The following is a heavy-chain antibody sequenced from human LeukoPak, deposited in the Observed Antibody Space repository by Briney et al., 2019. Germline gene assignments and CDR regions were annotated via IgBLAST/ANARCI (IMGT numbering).Heavy chain of an antibody. CDR1: GYTFTNYA. Sequence: ASVKVSCKASGYTFTNYAMNWVRQAPGQGLEWMGWINPNTGNPTYAQGFTGRFVFSLDTSVSTTYLQIGSLKAEDTALYYCARAYQRLGELSLPDYWGQGTLVTVSS. J-gene: IGHJ4*02. CDR3: ARAYQRLGELSLPDY. D-gene: IGHD3-16*02. V-gene: IGHV7-4-1*01. CDR2: INPNTGNP.